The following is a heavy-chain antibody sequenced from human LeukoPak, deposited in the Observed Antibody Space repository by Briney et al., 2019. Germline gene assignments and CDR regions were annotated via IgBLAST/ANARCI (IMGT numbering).Heavy chain of an antibody. CDR1: GGTFISYA. Sequence: SVKVSCKASGGTFISYAISWVRQAPGQGLEWMGGIIPIFGTANYAQKFQGRVTITADESTSTAYMELSSLRSEDTAVYYCARDQPRITIFGVALSRPDYYYGMDVWGQGTTVTVSS. D-gene: IGHD3-3*01. CDR3: ARDQPRITIFGVALSRPDYYYGMDV. J-gene: IGHJ6*02. CDR2: IIPIFGTA. V-gene: IGHV1-69*13.